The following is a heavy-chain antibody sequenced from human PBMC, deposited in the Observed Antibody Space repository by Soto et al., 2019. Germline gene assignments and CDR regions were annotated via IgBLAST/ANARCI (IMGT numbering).Heavy chain of an antibody. Sequence: QVQLQESGPGLVKPSETLSLTCTVSGGSINSYCWSWIRQPPGRGLEWIAYIFDRGNANYNPSLKSRVTISVDTSKNQFSLKLTSVTAADTAVYYCARHRRTTVAKFYFDNWGQGALVTVSS. J-gene: IGHJ4*02. CDR1: GGSINSYC. CDR3: ARHRRTTVAKFYFDN. CDR2: IFDRGNA. D-gene: IGHD4-4*01. V-gene: IGHV4-59*08.